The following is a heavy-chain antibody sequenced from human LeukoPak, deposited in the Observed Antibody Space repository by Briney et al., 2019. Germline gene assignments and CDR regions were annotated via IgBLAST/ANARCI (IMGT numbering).Heavy chain of an antibody. J-gene: IGHJ3*02. CDR1: GFTFSTAW. Sequence: GGSLRLSCAASGFTFSTAWVTWVRQAPGKGLEWVGRIKSKTAGGTADYAAPVKGRFTISRDDSRDTLYLQMNSLKTEDTAVYYCTTDGPLVASAFDIWGQGTMVTVSS. CDR3: TTDGPLVASAFDI. D-gene: IGHD2-15*01. V-gene: IGHV3-15*01. CDR2: IKSKTAGGTA.